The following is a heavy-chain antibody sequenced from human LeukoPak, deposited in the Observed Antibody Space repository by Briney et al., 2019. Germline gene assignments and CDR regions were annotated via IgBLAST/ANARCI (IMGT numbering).Heavy chain of an antibody. CDR1: GLTFSSSS. Sequence: PGGSLRLSCAASGLTFSSSSMTWVRQAPGKGLEWVSCISGSGENTYYADSVRGRFTIYRDNSKNTLFLQLNSLRAEDTAIYYCANGRGPNTGPTLDYWGQGTLVTVSS. CDR3: ANGRGPNTGPTLDY. V-gene: IGHV3-23*01. CDR2: ISGSGENT. D-gene: IGHD5-24*01. J-gene: IGHJ4*02.